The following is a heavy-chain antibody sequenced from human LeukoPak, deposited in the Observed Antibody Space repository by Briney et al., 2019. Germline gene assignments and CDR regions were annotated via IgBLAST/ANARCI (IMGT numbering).Heavy chain of an antibody. CDR2: ISYDGNNK. V-gene: IGHV3-30*18. J-gene: IGHJ2*01. CDR3: AKDSSGARSDYYSDSDL. Sequence: PGGSLRLSCAASGFTFSNYGIHWVRQAPGKGLQWVAVISYDGNNKYYTDSVKGRFTISRDNSKNTLYLQMNSLRAEDTAVYHCAKDSSGARSDYYSDSDLGGRGNVAMVTS. CDR1: GFTFSNYG. D-gene: IGHD3-9*01.